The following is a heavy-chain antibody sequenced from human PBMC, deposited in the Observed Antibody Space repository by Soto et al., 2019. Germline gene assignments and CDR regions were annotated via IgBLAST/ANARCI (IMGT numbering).Heavy chain of an antibody. CDR1: GYIFTNFY. Sequence: QVQLVQPGAEVKKPGASVKFSCKASGYIFTNFYIHWVRQAPGQGLEWIGIINHNGGSKNYAQNCQGRFTMTRDTSTSTVYMDLSRLRSEDTAVYYCTRGLASGDYWGQGTLITVSS. J-gene: IGHJ4*02. CDR2: INHNGGSK. CDR3: TRGLASGDY. V-gene: IGHV1-46*03. D-gene: IGHD6-6*01.